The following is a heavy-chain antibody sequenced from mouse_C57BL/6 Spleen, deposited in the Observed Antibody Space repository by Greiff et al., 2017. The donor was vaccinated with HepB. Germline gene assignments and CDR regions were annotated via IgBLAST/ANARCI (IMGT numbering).Heavy chain of an antibody. CDR3: ARRAVVAGFDY. J-gene: IGHJ2*01. CDR2: IYPGDGDT. Sequence: QVQLKESGAELVKPGASVKISCKASGYAFSSYWMNWVKQRPGKGLEWIGQIYPGDGDTNYNGKFKGKATLTADKSSSTAYMQLSSLTSEDSAVYFWARRAVVAGFDYWGQGTTLTVSS. CDR1: GYAFSSYW. V-gene: IGHV1-80*01. D-gene: IGHD1-1*01.